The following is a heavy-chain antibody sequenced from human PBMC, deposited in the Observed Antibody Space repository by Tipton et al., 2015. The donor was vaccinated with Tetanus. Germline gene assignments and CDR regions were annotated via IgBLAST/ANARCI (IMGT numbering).Heavy chain of an antibody. V-gene: IGHV3-43*01. J-gene: IGHJ6*02. D-gene: IGHD3-3*01. CDR1: GFTFSNHW. CDR2: ISWDGGRA. Sequence: SLRLSCAASGFTFSNHWMDWVRQAPGKALEWVALISWDGGRAYYADFVKGQFSVTRDNSKDSLFLQMNNLRSDDSALYFCAKDLGKAWSGVYYYGMDPWGQGTSVTVSS. CDR3: AKDLGKAWSGVYYYGMDP.